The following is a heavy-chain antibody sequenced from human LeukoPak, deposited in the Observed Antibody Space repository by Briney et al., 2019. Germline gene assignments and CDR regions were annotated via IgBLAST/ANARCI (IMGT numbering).Heavy chain of an antibody. CDR1: GYTFTSYG. J-gene: IGHJ6*02. CDR3: ARLPAVLWFGELSPYYYYGMDV. D-gene: IGHD3-10*01. Sequence: ASVKVSCKASGYTFTSYGISWVRQAPGQGLEWMGWISAYNGNTNYAQKLQGRVTMTTDTSTSTAYMELRSLRSDDTAVYYCARLPAVLWFGELSPYYYYGMDVWGQGTTVTVSS. V-gene: IGHV1-18*01. CDR2: ISAYNGNT.